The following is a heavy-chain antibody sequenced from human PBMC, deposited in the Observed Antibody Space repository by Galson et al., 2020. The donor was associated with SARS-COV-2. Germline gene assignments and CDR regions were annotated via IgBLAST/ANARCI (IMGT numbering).Heavy chain of an antibody. J-gene: IGHJ4*02. D-gene: IGHD5-12*01. CDR3: ARLRYSGYLKGGSDFDC. CDR1: GGSISSGDYY. V-gene: IGHV4-30-4*01. CDR2: IYYSGST. Sequence: ASETLSLTCTVSGGSISSGDYYWSWIRQPPGKGLECIGFIYYSGSTYYNPSLGSRITMSLDTSKSQFSLRLSSVTAADTAVYYCARLRYSGYLKGGSDFDCWGQGSLVTVSS.